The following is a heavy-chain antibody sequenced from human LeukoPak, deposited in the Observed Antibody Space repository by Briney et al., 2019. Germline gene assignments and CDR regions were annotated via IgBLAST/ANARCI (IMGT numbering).Heavy chain of an antibody. D-gene: IGHD3-10*01. CDR3: ARGGSRSRRGDDAFDI. J-gene: IGHJ3*02. CDR1: GYTFTNYA. Sequence: ASVKVSFTASGYTFTNYAMNWVRQAPGQGLEWMGWISAYNGNTELAQKFQGRVTLATDASTSTAYVELRSLTSDDTAVYFCARGGSRSRRGDDAFDIWGQGTMVTVSS. CDR2: ISAYNGNT. V-gene: IGHV1-18*01.